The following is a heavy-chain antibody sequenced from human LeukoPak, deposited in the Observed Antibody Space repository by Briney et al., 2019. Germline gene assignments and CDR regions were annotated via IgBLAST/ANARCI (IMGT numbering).Heavy chain of an antibody. CDR1: GGSISSYY. J-gene: IGHJ4*02. Sequence: PSETLSLSCTVSGGSISSYYWSWIRQPAGKGLEWIGHIYTSGSTNYNPSLKSRVTMSVDTSKNQLSLKLSAVTAADTAVYYCARDLLDSGSYLTVDYFDYWGQGTLVTVSS. CDR3: ARDLLDSGSYLTVDYFDY. CDR2: IYTSGST. D-gene: IGHD1-26*01. V-gene: IGHV4-4*07.